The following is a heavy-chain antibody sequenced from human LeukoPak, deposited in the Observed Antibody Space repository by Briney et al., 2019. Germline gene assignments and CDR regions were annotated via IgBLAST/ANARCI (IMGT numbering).Heavy chain of an antibody. CDR1: GGSISSGGYY. J-gene: IGHJ3*02. CDR2: IYYSGST. V-gene: IGHV4-31*03. CDR3: ARDLLNWNYIGHAFDI. D-gene: IGHD1-7*01. Sequence: SETLSLTCTVSGGSISSGGYYWSWIRQHPGKGLEWIGYIYYSGSTFYNPSLKSRVTISVDTSKIQFSLKLSSVTAADTAVYYCARDLLNWNYIGHAFDIWGQGTMVTVSS.